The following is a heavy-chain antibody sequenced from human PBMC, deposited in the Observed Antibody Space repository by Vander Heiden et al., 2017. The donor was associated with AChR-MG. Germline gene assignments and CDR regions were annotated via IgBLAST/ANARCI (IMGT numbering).Heavy chain of an antibody. Sequence: EVQLLESVGGLVQPGGSLRLSCAASGFTLSSYAMTWVRQAPGKGLEWVSTTSGSGGSKYYAESVKGRFTISRDNSKNTLYLQMNSLRADDTAVYYCAKEAAAGGEYFDYWGQGTLVTVSS. CDR1: GFTLSSYA. J-gene: IGHJ4*02. V-gene: IGHV3-23*01. D-gene: IGHD6-13*01. CDR3: AKEAAAGGEYFDY. CDR2: TSGSGGSK.